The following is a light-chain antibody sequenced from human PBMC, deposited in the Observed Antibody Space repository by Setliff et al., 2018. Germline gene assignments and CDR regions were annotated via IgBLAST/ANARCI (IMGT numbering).Light chain of an antibody. CDR1: TGAVTSGFY. Sequence: QTVVTQEPSLTVSPGGTVTLTCSSSTGAVTSGFYPNWFQQKPGQAPKSLIYDTYNKYSWTPARFSGSLLGGKAALTLSGAQPEDEGEYYCLLSYSGTAIFGGGTKVTVL. CDR3: LLSYSGTAI. CDR2: DTY. J-gene: IGLJ2*01. V-gene: IGLV7-43*01.